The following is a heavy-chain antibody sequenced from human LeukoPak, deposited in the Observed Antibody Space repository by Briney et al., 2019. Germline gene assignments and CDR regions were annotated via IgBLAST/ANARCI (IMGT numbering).Heavy chain of an antibody. CDR1: GFTFSTYW. V-gene: IGHV3-7*01. D-gene: IGHD2-21*01. CDR2: MRRDGNEI. J-gene: IGHJ5*02. Sequence: GGSLRLSCSASGFTFSTYWMSWVRQAPGKGLEWVANMRRDGNEIYYLDSVRGRFTISRGNAKNSLYLQMDSLRGEDTAVYYCAKDPYRVIVATGNYLDPWGQGTLVTVSS. CDR3: AKDPYRVIVATGNYLDP.